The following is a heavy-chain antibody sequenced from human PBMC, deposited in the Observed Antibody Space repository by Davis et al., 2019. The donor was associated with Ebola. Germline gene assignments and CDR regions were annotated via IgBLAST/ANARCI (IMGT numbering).Heavy chain of an antibody. V-gene: IGHV3-11*04. D-gene: IGHD5-12*01. J-gene: IGHJ2*01. CDR2: ISSSGSTI. CDR1: GFTFSDYY. CDR3: ARERRWLRDGGYFDL. Sequence: GESLKISCAASGFTFSDYYMSWIRQAPGKGLEWVSYISSSGSTIYYADSVKGRFTISRDNAKNSLYLQMNSLRDEDTAVYYCARERRWLRDGGYFDLWGRGTLVTVSS.